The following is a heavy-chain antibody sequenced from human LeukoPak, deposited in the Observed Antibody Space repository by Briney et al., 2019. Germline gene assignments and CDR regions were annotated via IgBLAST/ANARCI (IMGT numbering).Heavy chain of an antibody. Sequence: GGSLRLSCTASGFTFGDYAMSWVRQAPGKGLEWVGFIRSKAYGGTTEYAASVKGRFTISRDDSKSIAYLQMNSLKTEDTAVHYCTREAATGYYYGSGDFDYWGQGTLVTVSS. CDR1: GFTFGDYA. CDR3: TREAATGYYYGSGDFDY. D-gene: IGHD3-10*01. CDR2: IRSKAYGGTT. V-gene: IGHV3-49*04. J-gene: IGHJ4*02.